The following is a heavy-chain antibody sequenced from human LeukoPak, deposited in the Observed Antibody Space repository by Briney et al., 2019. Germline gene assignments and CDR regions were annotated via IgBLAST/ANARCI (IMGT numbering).Heavy chain of an antibody. Sequence: GESLKISCKGSGYSFSSYWIGWVRQMPGKGLEWMGIIYPGESDIRYSPSFQGQVTISADKSISTAYLQWNSLKASDTAMYYCARQGSGYSPTYYYYMDVWGKGTTVTISS. D-gene: IGHD5-18*01. J-gene: IGHJ6*03. CDR3: ARQGSGYSPTYYYYMDV. CDR2: IYPGESDI. CDR1: GYSFSSYW. V-gene: IGHV5-51*01.